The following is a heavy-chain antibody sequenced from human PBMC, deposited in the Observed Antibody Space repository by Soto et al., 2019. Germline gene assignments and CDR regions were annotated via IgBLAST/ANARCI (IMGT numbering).Heavy chain of an antibody. V-gene: IGHV6-1*01. J-gene: IGHJ4*02. CDR2: TYYRSEWYN. CDR3: ARGEGIYSSGSF. Sequence: SQTDSLPSDISGDSVSSTSAAWNWIRQSPSRGLEWLGRTYYRSEWYNDYAVSVKSRITIKPDTAKNQFSLQLNSVTPEDSAVYYCARGEGIYSSGSFWGQGTLVTVSS. CDR1: GDSVSSTSAA. D-gene: IGHD6-19*01.